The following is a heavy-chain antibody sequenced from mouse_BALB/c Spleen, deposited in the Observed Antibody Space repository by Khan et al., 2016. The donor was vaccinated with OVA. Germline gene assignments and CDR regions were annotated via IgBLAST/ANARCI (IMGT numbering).Heavy chain of an antibody. CDR1: GYTFTSYS. V-gene: IGHV1-4*01. CDR2: INPSNANT. CDR3: ASDFHYYGSRGSLDY. D-gene: IGHD1-1*01. J-gene: IGHJ4*01. Sequence: QVQLKQSGAELARPGASVKMSCKASGYTFTSYSMHWIKQRPGQGLEWIGNINPSNANTNYNQKFKDKATLTADKSSGTAYMQLSSLTSEDSAVYYFASDFHYYGSRGSLDYWGQGTSVTVSS.